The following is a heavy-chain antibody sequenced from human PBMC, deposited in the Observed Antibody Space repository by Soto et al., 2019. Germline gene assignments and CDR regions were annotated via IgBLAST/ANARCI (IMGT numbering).Heavy chain of an antibody. D-gene: IGHD2-15*01. Sequence: ASVKVSCKASGYTFTSYVMHWVRQAPGQGLEWMGWINAGNGNTNYSQKLQGRVTMTTDTSPSTAYMELRSLRSDDTAVYYCARDNTPQSPFDPWGQGTLVTVSS. J-gene: IGHJ5*02. V-gene: IGHV1-3*01. CDR2: INAGNGNT. CDR3: ARDNTPQSPFDP. CDR1: GYTFTSYV.